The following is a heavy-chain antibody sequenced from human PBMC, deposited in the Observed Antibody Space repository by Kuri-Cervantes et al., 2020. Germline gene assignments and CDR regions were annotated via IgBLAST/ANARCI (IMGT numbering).Heavy chain of an antibody. CDR3: ARTPQAKSLDWLKGVVNVPSLFDP. Sequence: SETLSLTCTVSGGSISSSSYYWGWIRQPPGKGLEWIGSIYYNGSTYYNPSLKSRVTISVDTSKNQFSLKLSSVTAADTAVYYCARTPQAKSLDWLKGVVNVPSLFDPWGQGTLVTVSS. CDR1: GGSISSSSYY. CDR2: IYYNGST. V-gene: IGHV4-39*07. J-gene: IGHJ5*02. D-gene: IGHD3-9*01.